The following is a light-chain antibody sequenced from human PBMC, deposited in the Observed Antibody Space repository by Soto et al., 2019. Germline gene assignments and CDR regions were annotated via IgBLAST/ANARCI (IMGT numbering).Light chain of an antibody. Sequence: DSQMSQSPSSLSASVGDSVTITCRASQSISRYLNWYQQKPGRAPKVMIYAASSLQSGVPSRFSGGGSGTDFTLSISRLQPEDFATYYCQQSYITPLTFGGGTKVDIK. J-gene: IGKJ4*01. CDR2: AAS. CDR3: QQSYITPLT. CDR1: QSISRY. V-gene: IGKV1-39*01.